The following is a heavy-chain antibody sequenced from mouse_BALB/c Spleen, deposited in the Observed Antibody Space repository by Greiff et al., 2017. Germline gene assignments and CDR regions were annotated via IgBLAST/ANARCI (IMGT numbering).Heavy chain of an antibody. CDR3: ARCLLWYGDYYAMDY. Sequence: EVKLMESGGGLVKPGGPLKLSCAASGFTFSDYYMYWVRQTPEKRLEWVATISEGVSYTYSPDSVKGRFTISRDNAKNNLYLQMSSLKSENTAMYYGARCLLWYGDYYAMDYWGQGTSVTVSS. D-gene: IGHD2-1*01. CDR2: ISEGVSYT. J-gene: IGHJ4*01. V-gene: IGHV5-4*02. CDR1: GFTFSDYY.